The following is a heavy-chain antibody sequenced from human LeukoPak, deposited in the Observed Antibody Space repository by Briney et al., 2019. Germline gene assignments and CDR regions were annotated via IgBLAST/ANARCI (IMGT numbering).Heavy chain of an antibody. V-gene: IGHV4-31*11. Sequence: SETLSLTCAVYGGSFSGYYWSWIRQHPGKGLEWIGYIYYSGSTYYNPSLKSRVTISVDTSKNQFSLKLSSVTAADTAVYYCARVLYYYDSSGTKTVTFDIWGQGTMVTVSS. CDR1: GGSFSGYY. D-gene: IGHD3-22*01. CDR2: IYYSGST. CDR3: ARVLYYYDSSGTKTVTFDI. J-gene: IGHJ3*02.